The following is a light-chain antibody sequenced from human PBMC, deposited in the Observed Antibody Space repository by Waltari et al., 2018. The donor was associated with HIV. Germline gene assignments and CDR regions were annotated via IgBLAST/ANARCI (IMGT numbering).Light chain of an antibody. J-gene: IGLJ2*01. CDR3: QVWDGRGDPVI. Sequence: SYVLTQPPSVSVAPGQTARITCGGNTIAATKNVHWYRLNPGQAPVVVIYDDRDRPSGIPDRFSGSSSGDTATLTISRAEAGDEADYYCQVWDGRGDPVIFGGGTKLAVV. V-gene: IGLV3-21*02. CDR2: DDR. CDR1: TIAATKN.